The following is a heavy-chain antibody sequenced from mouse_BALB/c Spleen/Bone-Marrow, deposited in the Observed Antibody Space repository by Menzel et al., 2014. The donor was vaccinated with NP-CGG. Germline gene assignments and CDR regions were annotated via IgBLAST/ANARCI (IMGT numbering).Heavy chain of an antibody. CDR2: INPDRRTI. Sequence: EVKLVESGGGLVQPGGSLKLSCAASGFDFSTFWMSWVRQAPGKWLEWIGEINPDRRTINYSPSLKDKFVISRDSAKNTLYLLMSKVRSEDTALYYCARLHYYGYGAYWGQGTLVTVSA. D-gene: IGHD1-2*01. J-gene: IGHJ3*01. CDR3: ARLHYYGYGAY. V-gene: IGHV4-1*02. CDR1: GFDFSTFW.